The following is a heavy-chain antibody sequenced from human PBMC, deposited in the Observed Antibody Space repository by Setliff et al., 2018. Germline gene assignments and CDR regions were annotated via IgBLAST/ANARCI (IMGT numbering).Heavy chain of an antibody. CDR3: ARLAAIPEPGIGILA. CDR1: GYTFTSFG. CDR2: ISGFTGFT. V-gene: IGHV1-18*01. J-gene: IGHJ4*02. D-gene: IGHD2-2*01. Sequence: GASVKVSCKASGYTFTSFGVSWVRQAPGQGLEWMGWISGFTGFTQYSQKFKGRVAVTIDTSIRTSYMELNSLTSDDTAVYYCARLAAIPEPGIGILAWGQGTLVTVSS.